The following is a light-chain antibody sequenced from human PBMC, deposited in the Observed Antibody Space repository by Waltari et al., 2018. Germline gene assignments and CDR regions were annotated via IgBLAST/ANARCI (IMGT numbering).Light chain of an antibody. CDR1: QSILYSSNNRNY. CDR3: QQYYGTPLT. Sequence: DIVMTQSPDSLAVSLGERATINCRSSQSILYSSNNRNYLAWYQQKPGQTPKLIIYWASTQESGVPDRFSGSGSGTDFTLTISSLQAEDVAVYYCQQYYGTPLTFGGGTKVEIK. V-gene: IGKV4-1*01. J-gene: IGKJ4*01. CDR2: WAS.